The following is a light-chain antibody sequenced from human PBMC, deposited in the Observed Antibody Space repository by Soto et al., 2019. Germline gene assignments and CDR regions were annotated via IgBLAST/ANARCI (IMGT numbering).Light chain of an antibody. V-gene: IGLV1-40*01. CDR2: GNS. CDR3: QTYDSSLSGYG. J-gene: IGLJ1*01. Sequence: QSVLTQPPSVPGAPGQRVTISCTGSSSNIGAGYDVHWYQQLPGTAPKLLIYGNSNRPSGDSYRFSGSKTHTSASLSLTGLQAEDEADYYCQTYDSSLSGYGFGTGTKVTVL. CDR1: SSNIGAGYD.